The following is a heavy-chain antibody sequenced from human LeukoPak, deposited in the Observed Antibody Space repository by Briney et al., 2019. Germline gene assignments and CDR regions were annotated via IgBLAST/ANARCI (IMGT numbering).Heavy chain of an antibody. CDR1: GYTFTSYY. J-gene: IGHJ5*02. CDR2: INPSGGST. CDR3: ARGPRTISALPRLDP. D-gene: IGHD3-3*01. V-gene: IGHV1-46*01. Sequence: ASVKVSCKASGYTFTSYYMHWVRQAPGQGLEWMGIINPSGGSTSYAQKFQGRVTMTRDTSTSTVYMELSSLRSEDTAVYYCARGPRTISALPRLDPWGQGTLVTVPP.